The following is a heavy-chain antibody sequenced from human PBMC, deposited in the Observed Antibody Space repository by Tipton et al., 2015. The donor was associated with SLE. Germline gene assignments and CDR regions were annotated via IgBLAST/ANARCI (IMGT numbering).Heavy chain of an antibody. Sequence: SLRLSCAASGFSFDDYAMHWVRQAPGKGLEWVSGIGWNSGSLAYADSVEGRFAISRDNAQRSLYLQMSSLRSEDTALYYCASLTTGWGQGTLVTVS. D-gene: IGHD1-1*01. V-gene: IGHV3-9*01. CDR1: GFSFDDYA. J-gene: IGHJ4*02. CDR3: ASLTTG. CDR2: IGWNSGSL.